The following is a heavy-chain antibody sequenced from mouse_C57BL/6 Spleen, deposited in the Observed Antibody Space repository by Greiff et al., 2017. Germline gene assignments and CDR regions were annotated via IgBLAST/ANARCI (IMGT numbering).Heavy chain of an antibody. D-gene: IGHD1-1*01. J-gene: IGHJ2*01. CDR2: ISSGSSTI. CDR3: ARRVYGSSYNCFDY. V-gene: IGHV5-17*01. Sequence: EVQRVESGGGLVKPGGSLKLSCAASGFTFSDYGMHWVRQAPETGLEWVAYISSGSSTIYYADTVKGRFTISRDNAKNTLFLQMTSLRSEDTAMYYWARRVYGSSYNCFDYWGHGTTLTVSS. CDR1: GFTFSDYG.